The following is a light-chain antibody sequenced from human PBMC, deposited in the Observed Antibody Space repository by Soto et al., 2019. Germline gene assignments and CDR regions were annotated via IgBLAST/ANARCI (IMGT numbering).Light chain of an antibody. V-gene: IGLV2-23*01. Sequence: QSVLTQPASVSGSPGQSITISCTGTSSNVGSYNLVSWYQQHPGEAPKLMIYEASKRPSGVSNRFSGSKSGNTASLTISGLQAEDDADYYCCSYAGSDTMIFGGGTKLTVL. CDR3: CSYAGSDTMI. CDR2: EAS. CDR1: SSNVGSYNL. J-gene: IGLJ2*01.